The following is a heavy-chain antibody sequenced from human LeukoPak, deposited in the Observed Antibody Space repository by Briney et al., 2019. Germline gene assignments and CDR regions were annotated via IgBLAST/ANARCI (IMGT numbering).Heavy chain of an antibody. Sequence: GGSLRLSCAASGFTVSSNYMSWVRQAPGKGLEWVSVIYSGGSTYYADSVKGRFTISRDNSKNTLYLQMNSLRVEDTAVYYCARALRWLQFGYYFDYWGQGTLVTVSS. V-gene: IGHV3-53*01. D-gene: IGHD5-24*01. J-gene: IGHJ4*02. CDR2: IYSGGST. CDR3: ARALRWLQFGYYFDY. CDR1: GFTVSSNY.